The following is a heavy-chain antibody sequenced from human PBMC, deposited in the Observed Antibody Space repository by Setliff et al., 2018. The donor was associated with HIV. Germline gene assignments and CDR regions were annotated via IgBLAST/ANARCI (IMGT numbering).Heavy chain of an antibody. CDR2: IFHNGDT. Sequence: ETLSLTCAVSRFSIRSGYHWGWIRQSPRKGLEWIGYIFHNGDTYYNPSLKSRVTISVDTSNNQISLRLNSVTAADTAMYYCARGGSGVGTTKTFFESWGQGIMVTVSS. V-gene: IGHV4-38-2*01. CDR1: RFSIRSGYH. CDR3: ARGGSGVGTTKTFFES. J-gene: IGHJ4*02. D-gene: IGHD1-26*01.